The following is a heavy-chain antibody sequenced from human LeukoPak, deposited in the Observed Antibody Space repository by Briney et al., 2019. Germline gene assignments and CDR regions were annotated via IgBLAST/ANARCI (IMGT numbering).Heavy chain of an antibody. CDR3: ATAVI. CDR2: VSKSGGTM. CDR1: GFTFSSYE. Sequence: GGSLRLSCEASGFTFSSYEMNWFRQAPGKGLEWVSYVSKSGGTMKNADSVKGRFTVSRDNAKNSLYLQMNSLAAEDTAVYYCATAVIRGRGTMVTVSS. J-gene: IGHJ3*02. V-gene: IGHV3-48*03.